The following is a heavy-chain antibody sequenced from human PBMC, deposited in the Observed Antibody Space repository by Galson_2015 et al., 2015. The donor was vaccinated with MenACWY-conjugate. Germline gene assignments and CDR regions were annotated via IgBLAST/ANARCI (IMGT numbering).Heavy chain of an antibody. D-gene: IGHD6-13*01. V-gene: IGHV3-74*03. J-gene: IGHJ4*02. CDR1: GFAFSGYW. Sequence: SLRLSCAASGFAFSGYWMNWVRQVPGKGLVWVSHIKSDGTVTTYADSVKGRFTISRDNAKNTLYLQMNSLRAEDTAVYYCTRDNSYSTHYRRQGTLVAVPS. CDR3: TRDNSYSTHY. CDR2: IKSDGTVT.